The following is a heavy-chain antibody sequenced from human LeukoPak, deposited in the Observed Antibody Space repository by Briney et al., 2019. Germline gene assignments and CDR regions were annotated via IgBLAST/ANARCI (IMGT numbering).Heavy chain of an antibody. Sequence: GGSLRLSCAASGFTFRDYYMSWIRQSPGKGLEWVSYITSGGSTTYYADSVKGRFTISRDNAKNSLYLQVNSLRAEDTAVYYCARAFHDAFDIWGQGTMVTVSS. CDR1: GFTFRDYY. CDR3: ARAFHDAFDI. J-gene: IGHJ3*02. CDR2: ITSGGSTT. V-gene: IGHV3-11*01.